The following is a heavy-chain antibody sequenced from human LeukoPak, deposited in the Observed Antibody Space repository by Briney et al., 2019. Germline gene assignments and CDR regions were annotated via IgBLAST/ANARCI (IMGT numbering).Heavy chain of an antibody. Sequence: GGSLRLSCAASGFTFSSYAMHWVRQAPGKGLEWVAVMSYDGSNKYYADSVEGRFTIPRDNSKNTLYLQMNSLRAEDTAVYYCARGGTYYEMDYYYGMDVWGQGTTVTVSS. CDR3: ARGGTYYEMDYYYGMDV. D-gene: IGHD3-3*01. CDR1: GFTFSSYA. J-gene: IGHJ6*02. V-gene: IGHV3-30-3*01. CDR2: MSYDGSNK.